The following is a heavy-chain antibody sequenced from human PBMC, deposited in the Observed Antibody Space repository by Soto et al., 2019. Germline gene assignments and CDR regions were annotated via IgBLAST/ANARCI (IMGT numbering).Heavy chain of an antibody. D-gene: IGHD5-12*01. Sequence: QVQMVESGGGVVQPGTSLRLSCVASGFTFGRIGMHWVRQAPGGALEWVAIIWFDGSKKYYADSVKGRLTVSRDNSKNTLYLQMDSLRGDDTAVYYCARDLNTGYIDYWGQGTLVTVSS. J-gene: IGHJ4*02. CDR3: ARDLNTGYIDY. CDR2: IWFDGSKK. V-gene: IGHV3-33*01. CDR1: GFTFGRIG.